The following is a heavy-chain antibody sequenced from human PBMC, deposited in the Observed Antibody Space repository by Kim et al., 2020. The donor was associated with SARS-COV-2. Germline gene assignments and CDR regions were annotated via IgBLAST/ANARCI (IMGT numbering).Heavy chain of an antibody. V-gene: IGHV1-46*01. CDR2: INPSGGST. J-gene: IGHJ5*02. D-gene: IGHD6-6*01. CDR1: GYTFTSYY. Sequence: ASVKVSCKASGYTFTSYYMHWVRQAPGQGLEWMGIINPSGGSTSYAQKFQGRVTMTRDTSTSTVYMELSSLRSEDTAVYYCARARRSEYSSSSEGWFDPWGQGTLVTVSS. CDR3: ARARRSEYSSSSEGWFDP.